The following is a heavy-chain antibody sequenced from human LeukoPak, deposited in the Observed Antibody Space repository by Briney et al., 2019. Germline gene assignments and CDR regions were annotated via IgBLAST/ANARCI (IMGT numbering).Heavy chain of an antibody. CDR2: ISAYNGNT. V-gene: IGHV1-18*01. CDR3: ARGRFSGYGAD. CDR1: GYTFTSYG. Sequence: ASVKVSCKASGYTFTSYGISWVRQAPGQGLEWMGWISAYNGNTNYAQKLQGRVTMTRDTSISTAYMELSSLTSDDTAVYYCARGRFSGYGADWGRGTLVTVSS. J-gene: IGHJ4*02. D-gene: IGHD5-12*01.